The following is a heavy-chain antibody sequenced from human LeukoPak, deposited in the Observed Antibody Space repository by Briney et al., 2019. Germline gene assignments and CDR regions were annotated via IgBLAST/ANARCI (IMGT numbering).Heavy chain of an antibody. CDR2: ISGSGSST. V-gene: IGHV3-23*01. CDR1: GFTFSSSA. D-gene: IGHD2-21*01. Sequence: GGSLRLSCAASGFTFSSSAMTWVRQAPGRGLEWVAAISGSGSSTNLADSVKGRFTISRDNSKSTLYLQMNSLRAEDTAVYYCARDLWRAFDYWGQGTLVTVSS. J-gene: IGHJ4*02. CDR3: ARDLWRAFDY.